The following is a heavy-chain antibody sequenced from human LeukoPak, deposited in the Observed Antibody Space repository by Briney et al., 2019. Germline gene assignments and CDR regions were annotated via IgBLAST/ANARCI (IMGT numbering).Heavy chain of an antibody. CDR3: AKDGLFLTTELKFFYMDV. J-gene: IGHJ6*03. D-gene: IGHD4-11*01. Sequence: GGSLRVSCAASGFTFSSYGMHWVRQAPGRGLEWVAVISYDGSNKFYADSVKGRFTISRDNSKNTLYLQMTSLRAEDTAVYCCAKDGLFLTTELKFFYMDVWGKGITVTVSS. CDR2: ISYDGSNK. V-gene: IGHV3-30*18. CDR1: GFTFSSYG.